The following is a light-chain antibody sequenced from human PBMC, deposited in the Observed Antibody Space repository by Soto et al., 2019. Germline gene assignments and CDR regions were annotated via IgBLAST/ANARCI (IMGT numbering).Light chain of an antibody. CDR3: QQRIRWPLT. V-gene: IGKV3-11*01. Sequence: DIVLTQSPATLSLSPGERATLSCRASQSMSTYLAWYQQKPGQAPRLLIYDASNRDTGIPARFSGTGSGTDFTLTISSLEPEDSVIYYCQQRIRWPLTFGPGTKVEIK. J-gene: IGKJ3*01. CDR2: DAS. CDR1: QSMSTY.